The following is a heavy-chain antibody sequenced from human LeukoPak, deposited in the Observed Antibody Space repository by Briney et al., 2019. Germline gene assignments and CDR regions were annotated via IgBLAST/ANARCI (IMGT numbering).Heavy chain of an antibody. CDR2: IYHSGST. D-gene: IGHD1-26*01. CDR1: GGSISSGGYS. J-gene: IGHJ6*02. CDR3: ARAGGPSNYYSYGMDV. V-gene: IGHV4-30-2*01. Sequence: SETLSLTCAVSGGSISSGGYSWSWIRQPPGKGLEWIGYIYHSGSTYYNPSLKSRVTISVDRSKNQFSLKLSSVTAADTAVYYCARAGGPSNYYSYGMDVWGQGTTVTVSS.